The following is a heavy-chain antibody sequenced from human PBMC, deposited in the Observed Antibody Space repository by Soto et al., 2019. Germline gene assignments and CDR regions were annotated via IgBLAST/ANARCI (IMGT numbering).Heavy chain of an antibody. V-gene: IGHV4-59*01. D-gene: IGHD6-13*01. CDR3: ASSNIAAAGFYYYGMDV. CDR2: IYYSGST. Sequence: SETLSLTCTVTGRSFSSYYGSWIRKPPGKGLEWIGYIYYSGSTNYNPSLKSRVTISVDTSKNQFSLKLSSVTAADTAVYYCASSNIAAAGFYYYGMDVWGRGTTVTVS. J-gene: IGHJ6*02. CDR1: GRSFSSYY.